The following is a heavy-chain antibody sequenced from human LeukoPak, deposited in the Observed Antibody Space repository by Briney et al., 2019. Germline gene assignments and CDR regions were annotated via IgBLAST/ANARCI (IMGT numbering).Heavy chain of an antibody. Sequence: SETLSLTCTVSGGSISPYYWTWIRLSPGKGLDWIGYIYYSGTTNYNPSPKSRVSMSVDTSRNQFSLRLSSVTAADTAIYYCARGTVQMGMGERFFDFWGQGTLVTVSS. J-gene: IGHJ4*02. D-gene: IGHD3-16*01. CDR2: IYYSGTT. V-gene: IGHV4-59*01. CDR1: GGSISPYY. CDR3: ARGTVQMGMGERFFDF.